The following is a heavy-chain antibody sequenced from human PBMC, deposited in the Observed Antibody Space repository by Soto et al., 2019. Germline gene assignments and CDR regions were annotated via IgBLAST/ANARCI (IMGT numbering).Heavy chain of an antibody. CDR2: MNPNSGNT. CDR3: AIFFLGFCCSSSCAKPYNWFDP. V-gene: IGHV1-8*01. Sequence: GASVKVSCKASGYTFTSYDINWVRQATGQGIERMGWMNPNSGNTGYAQKFQGRVTMTRNTSISTAYMDLSSLRSEDTAVYYCAIFFLGFCCSSSCAKPYNWFDPWGQGSLVTVSS. J-gene: IGHJ5*02. CDR1: GYTFTSYD. D-gene: IGHD2-2*01.